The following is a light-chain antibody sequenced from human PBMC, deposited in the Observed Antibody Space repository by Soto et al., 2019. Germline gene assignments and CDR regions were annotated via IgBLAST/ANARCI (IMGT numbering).Light chain of an antibody. Sequence: EIVMTQSPATLSVSPGERATLSCRASQSVNSNLAWYQQKPGQAPRLLMYGASTRATGIPARFSGSGSGTEFTLTIRSLQSEDFALYYCQQYADWPPWTFGPWTKVESK. CDR1: QSVNSN. CDR3: QQYADWPPWT. CDR2: GAS. J-gene: IGKJ1*01. V-gene: IGKV3-15*01.